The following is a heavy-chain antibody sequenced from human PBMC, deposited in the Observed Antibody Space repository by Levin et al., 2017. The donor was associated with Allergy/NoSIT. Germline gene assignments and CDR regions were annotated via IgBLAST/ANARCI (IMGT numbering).Heavy chain of an antibody. D-gene: IGHD6-13*01. CDR1: GGSINSGNW. Sequence: SQTLSLTCAVSGGSINSGNWWTWVRQPPGKGLEWIGEIHHSGGTNFNPSLKSRVTMSVDESKNQFSLKLSSVTAADTAVYYCATAWATAGPTSDSWGQGTLVTVSS. CDR2: IHHSGGT. CDR3: ATAWATAGPTSDS. J-gene: IGHJ4*02. V-gene: IGHV4-4*02.